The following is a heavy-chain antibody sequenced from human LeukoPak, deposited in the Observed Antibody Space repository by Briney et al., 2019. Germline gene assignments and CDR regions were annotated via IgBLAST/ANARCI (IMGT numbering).Heavy chain of an antibody. D-gene: IGHD3-3*01. CDR3: ARLGNLRVTIFGVVPDY. CDR1: GYSISSGYY. Sequence: SETLSLTCAVSGYSISSGYYWGWIRQPPGKGLEWIGSIYHSGSTYNPSLKSRVTISVDTSKNQFSLKLSSVTAADTAVYYCARLGNLRVTIFGVVPDYWGQGTLVTVSS. CDR2: IYHSGST. V-gene: IGHV4-38-2*01. J-gene: IGHJ4*02.